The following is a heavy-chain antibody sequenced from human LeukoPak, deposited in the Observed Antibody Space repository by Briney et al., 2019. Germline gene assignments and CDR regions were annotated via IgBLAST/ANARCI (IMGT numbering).Heavy chain of an antibody. V-gene: IGHV3-48*03. J-gene: IGHJ4*02. CDR3: ARGPPRRLDY. CDR1: GFTFSPYE. CDR2: ISSSGTTI. Sequence: PGGSLRLSCAASGFTFSPYEMSWVRQAPGKGLEWVSYISSSGTTIYYADSVKGRFTISRDNAKNSLYLQMNSLRVEDTAVYYCARGPPRRLDYWGQGALVTVSS.